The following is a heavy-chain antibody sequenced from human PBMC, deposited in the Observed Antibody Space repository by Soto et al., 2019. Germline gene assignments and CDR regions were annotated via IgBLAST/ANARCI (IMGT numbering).Heavy chain of an antibody. J-gene: IGHJ6*02. V-gene: IGHV3-30-3*01. D-gene: IGHD3-9*01. Sequence: QVQLVESGGGVVQPGRSLRLSCAASGFTFSSYAMHWVRQAPGKGLEWVAVISYDGSNKYYADSVKGRFTISRDNSKNTLYLQMNSLRAEDTAVYYCARDWARYDILTGSYYYYGMDVWGQGTTVTVSS. CDR3: ARDWARYDILTGSYYYYGMDV. CDR2: ISYDGSNK. CDR1: GFTFSSYA.